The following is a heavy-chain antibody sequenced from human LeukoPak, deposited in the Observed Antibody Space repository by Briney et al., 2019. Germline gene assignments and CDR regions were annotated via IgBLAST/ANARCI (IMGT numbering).Heavy chain of an antibody. Sequence: PGGSLRLSCTASGFTFGDYAMSWVRQAPGKGLEWVSLIYSGGSTYYADSVKGRFTISRDNSKNTLYLQMNSLRAEDTAVYYCARGGTLEYFQHWGQGTLVTVSS. CDR1: GFTFGDYA. V-gene: IGHV3-66*01. CDR2: IYSGGST. J-gene: IGHJ1*01. CDR3: ARGGTLEYFQH.